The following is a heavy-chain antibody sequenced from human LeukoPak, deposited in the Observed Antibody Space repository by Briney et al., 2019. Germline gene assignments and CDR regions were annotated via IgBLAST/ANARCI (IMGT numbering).Heavy chain of an antibody. CDR1: GYTFTNYH. V-gene: IGHV1-2*06. CDR3: ARDLPFED. J-gene: IGHJ4*02. Sequence: ASVKVSCKASGYTFTNYHMHWVRQAPGQGLEWMGRIYPSSGGTNYAQKFQGRITLTTDTSINTAYMELSRLRFDDAAVYYCARDLPFEDWGQGTLVTVSS. D-gene: IGHD2/OR15-2a*01. CDR2: IYPSSGGT.